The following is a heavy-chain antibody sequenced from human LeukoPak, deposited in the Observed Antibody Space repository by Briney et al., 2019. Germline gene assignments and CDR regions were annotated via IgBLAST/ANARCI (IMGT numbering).Heavy chain of an antibody. CDR3: ARAAGYSRSWYCDH. CDR1: GFTFSSYW. D-gene: IGHD6-13*01. CDR2: IKQDGSEK. Sequence: GGSLRLSCAASGFTFSSYWMSWVRQAPGKGLEWVANIKQDGSEKYYVDSVKGRFTISRDNAKNSLYLQMNSLRAEDTAVYYCARAAGYSRSWYCDHWGQGTLVTVPS. J-gene: IGHJ4*02. V-gene: IGHV3-7*01.